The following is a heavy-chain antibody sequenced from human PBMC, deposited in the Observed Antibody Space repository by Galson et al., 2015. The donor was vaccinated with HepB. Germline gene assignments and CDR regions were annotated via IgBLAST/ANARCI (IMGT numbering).Heavy chain of an antibody. J-gene: IGHJ4*02. Sequence: TLSLTCTVSGGSISSGDYYWSWIRQRPGKGLEWIGYIYYSGSTYYNPSLKSRVTISVDTSKTQFSLKLTSVTAADTAVYYCAEIARGGTLIDFWGQGTPVPVPS. CDR1: GGSISSGDYY. CDR2: IYYSGST. CDR3: AEIARGGTLIDF. D-gene: IGHD2-15*01. V-gene: IGHV4-31*03.